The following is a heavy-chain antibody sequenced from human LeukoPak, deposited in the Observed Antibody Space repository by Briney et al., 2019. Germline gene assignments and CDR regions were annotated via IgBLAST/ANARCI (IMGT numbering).Heavy chain of an antibody. V-gene: IGHV3-48*03. CDR1: GFTFSSYE. CDR2: ISSSGSTI. Sequence: GGSLRLSCAASGFTFSSYEMNWVRQAPGKGLEWVSYISSSGSTIYYADSVKGRFTISRDNAKNSLYLRMNSLRAEDTAVYYYAELGITMIGGVWGKGTTVTISS. J-gene: IGHJ6*04. D-gene: IGHD3-10*02. CDR3: AELGITMIGGV.